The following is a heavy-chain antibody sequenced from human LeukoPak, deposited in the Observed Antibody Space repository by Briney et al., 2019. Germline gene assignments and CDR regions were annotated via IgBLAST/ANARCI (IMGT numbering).Heavy chain of an antibody. CDR3: AREGSYSWTFDY. CDR1: GFTFSSYA. V-gene: IGHV3-23*01. J-gene: IGHJ4*02. D-gene: IGHD1-1*01. Sequence: GGSLRLSCAASGFTFSSYAMSWVRQASGKGLEWVSTLSGSGVSTYYADSVKGRFTISRDNSKNTLFLQLSSLRSEDTAVYYCAREGSYSWTFDYWGQGTLVTVSS. CDR2: LSGSGVST.